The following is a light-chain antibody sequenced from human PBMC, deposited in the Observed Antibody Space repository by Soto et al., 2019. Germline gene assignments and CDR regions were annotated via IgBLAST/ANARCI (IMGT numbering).Light chain of an antibody. Sequence: EIVLTQSPGTLSLSPGERATLSCRASQSISNNYLAWYQQKPGQAPRLLIYGASSRATGVPDRFSGSGSGTDFTLTISRLEPEDFAVYYCQQYGRSPDTFGQGTRLETK. J-gene: IGKJ5*01. V-gene: IGKV3-20*01. CDR1: QSISNNY. CDR3: QQYGRSPDT. CDR2: GAS.